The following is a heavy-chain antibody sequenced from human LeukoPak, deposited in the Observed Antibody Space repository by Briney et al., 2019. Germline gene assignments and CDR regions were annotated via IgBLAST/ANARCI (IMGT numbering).Heavy chain of an antibody. Sequence: GGSLRLSCAASGFTFSSYEMNWVRQAPGKGLEWVSYISSSGSTIYYADSVKGRFTISRDNAKNSLYLQMNSLRAEDTAVYYCAARLTIFGVVNWGQGTLVTVSS. D-gene: IGHD3-3*01. J-gene: IGHJ4*02. V-gene: IGHV3-48*03. CDR3: AARLTIFGVVN. CDR2: ISSSGSTI. CDR1: GFTFSSYE.